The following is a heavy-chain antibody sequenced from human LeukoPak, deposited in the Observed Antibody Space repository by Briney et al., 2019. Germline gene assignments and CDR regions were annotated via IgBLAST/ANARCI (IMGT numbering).Heavy chain of an antibody. J-gene: IGHJ4*02. CDR2: INPNSGGT. V-gene: IGHV1-2*06. CDR3: ARTPMITFGGVIVPFDY. CDR1: GYTFAGYY. D-gene: IGHD3-16*02. Sequence: ASVKVSCKASGYTFAGYYMHWVRQAPGQWLEWMGRINPNSGGTNYAQKFQGRVTMTRDTSISTAYMELSRLRSDDTAVYYCARTPMITFGGVIVPFDYWGQGTLVTVSS.